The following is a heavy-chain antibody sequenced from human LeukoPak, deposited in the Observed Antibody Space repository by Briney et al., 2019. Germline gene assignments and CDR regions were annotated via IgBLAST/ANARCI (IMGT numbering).Heavy chain of an antibody. CDR3: ARAELVPEAIDY. Sequence: GGSLRLSCAASGFTFSSYAMHWVRQAPGKGLEYVSAISSNGGSTYYANSVKGRFTISRDNSKNTLYLQMGSLRAEDMAVYYCARAELVPEAIDYWGQGTLVTVSS. CDR1: GFTFSSYA. D-gene: IGHD6-6*01. J-gene: IGHJ4*02. CDR2: ISSNGGST. V-gene: IGHV3-64*01.